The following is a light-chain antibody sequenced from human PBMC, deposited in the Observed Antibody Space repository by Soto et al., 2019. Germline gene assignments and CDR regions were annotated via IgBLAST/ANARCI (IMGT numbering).Light chain of an antibody. CDR2: DVS. CDR1: SSDVGAYNY. CDR3: CSYADNYSYV. V-gene: IGLV2-11*01. Sequence: QSARSHPRSVCRSPGQAVTISCTGTSSDVGAYNYVSWYQQHPGKAPKLMTYDVSKRPSGVPDRFSGSKSGNTASLTISGLQAEDEADYYCCSYADNYSYVFGTGTKVTVL. J-gene: IGLJ1*01.